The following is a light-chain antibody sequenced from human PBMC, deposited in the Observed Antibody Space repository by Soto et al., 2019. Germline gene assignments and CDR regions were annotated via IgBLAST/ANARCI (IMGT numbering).Light chain of an antibody. J-gene: IGKJ4*01. Sequence: DIQMTQSPSSLSASVGDRVTITCQASRDISTYLNWYQQKPGKAPKLLIYAASDLETGAPSRFSGSGSGTDFTLTISSLQPEDFATYYCQQYGSPLLTFGGGTKVEIK. CDR3: QQYGSPLLT. V-gene: IGKV1-33*01. CDR1: RDISTY. CDR2: AAS.